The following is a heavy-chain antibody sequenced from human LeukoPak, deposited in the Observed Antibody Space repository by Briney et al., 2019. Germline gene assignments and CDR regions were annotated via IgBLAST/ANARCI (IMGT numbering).Heavy chain of an antibody. CDR1: GYTFTSYG. CDR3: LSGYDLYY. CDR2: ISAYNGNT. D-gene: IGHD5-12*01. V-gene: IGHV1-18*01. J-gene: IGHJ4*02. Sequence: ASVKVSCKASGYTFTSYGITWVRQAPGQGLEWMGWISAYNGNTNYAQKVQGRVTMTTDSSTSTAYMELRSLRSDDTALYYCLSGYDLYYWGQGTLVTVSS.